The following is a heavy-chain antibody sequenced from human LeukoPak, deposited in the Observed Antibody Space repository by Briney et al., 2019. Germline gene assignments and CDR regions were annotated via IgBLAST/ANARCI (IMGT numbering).Heavy chain of an antibody. CDR1: GYTFSGYN. CDR2: INPNSGVT. Sequence: ASVKVSCKASGYTFSGYNLHWVRQAPGQGLEWMGRINPNSGVTKYAQKFQGRVTVTRDTSIRRAYMELSRLTSDDTAVYYCARSGGSWQGYYYYMDVWGKGTTVTVSS. CDR3: ARSGGSWQGYYYYMDV. V-gene: IGHV1-2*06. D-gene: IGHD1-26*01. J-gene: IGHJ6*03.